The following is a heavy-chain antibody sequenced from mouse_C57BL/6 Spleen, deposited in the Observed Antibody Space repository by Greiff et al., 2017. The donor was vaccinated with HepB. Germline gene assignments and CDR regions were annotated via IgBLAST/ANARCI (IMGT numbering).Heavy chain of an antibody. Sequence: VQLKESGPELVKPGASVKISCKASGYSFTDYNMNWVKQSNGKSLEWIGVINPNYGTTSYNQKFKGKATLTVDQSSSTAYMQLNSLSSEDSAVYYCARWGYGSSYGFAYWGQGTLVTVSA. J-gene: IGHJ3*01. D-gene: IGHD1-1*01. CDR1: GYSFTDYN. V-gene: IGHV1-39*01. CDR3: ARWGYGSSYGFAY. CDR2: INPNYGTT.